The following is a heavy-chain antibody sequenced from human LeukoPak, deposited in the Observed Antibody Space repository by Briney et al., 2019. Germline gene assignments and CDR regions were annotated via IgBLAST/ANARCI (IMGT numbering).Heavy chain of an antibody. CDR1: GLTFSSFG. Sequence: GGSLRLSCAASGLTFSSFGMCWVRQAPGKGLEWVSMITSSGGSTFYEESVKGRFTISRGNSKNTLYLQMNSLRAEDTAVYYCAKRVPDAMTGMDVWGQGTTVTVSS. D-gene: IGHD2-2*01. J-gene: IGHJ6*02. CDR3: AKRVPDAMTGMDV. V-gene: IGHV3-23*01. CDR2: ITSSGGST.